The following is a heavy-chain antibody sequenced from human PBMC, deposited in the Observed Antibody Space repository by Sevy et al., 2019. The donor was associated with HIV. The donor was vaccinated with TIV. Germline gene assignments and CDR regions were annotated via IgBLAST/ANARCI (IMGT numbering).Heavy chain of an antibody. CDR1: GFTFSSYW. CDR2: IKQDGSEK. D-gene: IGHD3-10*01. V-gene: IGHV3-7*01. CDR3: ARDMELYDSADYYYYGMDV. Sequence: GGSLRLSCAASGFTFSSYWMSWVRQAPGKGLEWVANIKQDGSEKYYLDSVKGRFTISRDNAKNSLCLQMNSLRAEDTAVYYCARDMELYDSADYYYYGMDVWGHGTTVTVSS. J-gene: IGHJ6*02.